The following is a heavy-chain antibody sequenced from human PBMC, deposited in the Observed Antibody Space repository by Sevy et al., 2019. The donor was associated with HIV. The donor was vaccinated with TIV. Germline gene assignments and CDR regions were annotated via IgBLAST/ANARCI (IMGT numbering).Heavy chain of an antibody. D-gene: IGHD1-26*01. V-gene: IGHV4-38-2*01. J-gene: IGHJ4*02. CDR3: ARRSVDGSRYY. Sequence: SETLSLTCAVSGYSISSGYYWGWIRQPPGKGLEWIGSIYHSRSTYYNPSLKSRVTISVDTSKNQFSLKLSSVTAADTAVYYCARRSVDGSRYYWGQGTLVTVSS. CDR1: GYSISSGYY. CDR2: IYHSRST.